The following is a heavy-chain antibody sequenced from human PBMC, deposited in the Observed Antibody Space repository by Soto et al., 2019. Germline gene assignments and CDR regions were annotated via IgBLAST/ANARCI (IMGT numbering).Heavy chain of an antibody. Sequence: GQSLKISCKASGYRITSYWIVLVSPLPGKGLEWMGIICPGDSDTKYSPSLQGQVTISADTSISTAYLQWTSLKASDTAMYYCARSRRGAYSSGWYSLSGYYNYGIDVWGQGTTVTVPS. CDR1: GYRITSYW. CDR2: ICPGDSDT. V-gene: IGHV5-51*01. D-gene: IGHD6-19*01. CDR3: ARSRRGAYSSGWYSLSGYYNYGIDV. J-gene: IGHJ6*02.